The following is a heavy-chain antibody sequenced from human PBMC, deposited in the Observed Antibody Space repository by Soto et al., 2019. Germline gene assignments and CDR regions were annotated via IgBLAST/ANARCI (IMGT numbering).Heavy chain of an antibody. CDR2: ISSSSSYI. CDR3: ASCVLGPDF. D-gene: IGHD2-8*01. Sequence: GSLRLSCAASGFTFSSYSMNWVRQAPGKRLEWVSSISSSSSYIYYADSVKGRFTISRANSKNSLYLQMNSLRVEDTAVYYWASCVLGPDFWRPGTLVTVSS. CDR1: GFTFSSYS. J-gene: IGHJ4*02. V-gene: IGHV3-21*01.